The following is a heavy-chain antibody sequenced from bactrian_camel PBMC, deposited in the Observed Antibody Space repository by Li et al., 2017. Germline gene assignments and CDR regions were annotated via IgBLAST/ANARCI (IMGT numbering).Heavy chain of an antibody. CDR3: AAVVDADSKCQGDLGY. D-gene: IGHD7*01. CDR2: IRRTGFP. J-gene: IGHJ6*01. Sequence: QVQLVESGGGSVQAGGSLRLSCAAAGSPDSTNVMAWFRQAPGKEREGVALVIRRTGFPRYADSVKGRFTISQDNTKNTVYLQMSSLKPEDTAMYYCAAVVDADSKCQGDLGYWGQGTQVTVS. V-gene: IGHV3S53*01. CDR1: GSPDSTNV.